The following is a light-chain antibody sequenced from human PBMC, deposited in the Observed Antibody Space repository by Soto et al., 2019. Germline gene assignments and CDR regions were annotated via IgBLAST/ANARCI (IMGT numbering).Light chain of an antibody. Sequence: SCELTQAPSVSVAPGKTARITCGGNNIGSKSVHWYQQKPGQAPVLVIYYDNDRPSGIPERFSGSNSGNTATLTISRVEAGDEADYYCQVWDSSSDHVVFGGGTKLTVL. V-gene: IGLV3-21*04. CDR1: NIGSKS. CDR3: QVWDSSSDHVV. CDR2: YDN. J-gene: IGLJ2*01.